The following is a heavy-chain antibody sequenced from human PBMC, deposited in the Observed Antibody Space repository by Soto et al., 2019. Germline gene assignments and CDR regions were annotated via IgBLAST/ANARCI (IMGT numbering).Heavy chain of an antibody. CDR2: IIPKLGAA. J-gene: IGHJ4*02. V-gene: IGHV1-69*01. CDR3: ARGGDGYNFVAVY. CDR1: GGGNLRSYR. Sequence: QVQLVQSGAEVKEPGSSVKVSCKASGGGNLRSYRTTWVRRAPGQGLEWMGGIIPKLGAANYAQNFQGRVTITAEASTNTVYMELRSLRSDDTAVYYCARGGDGYNFVAVYWCQGTPVTVSS. D-gene: IGHD2-21*01.